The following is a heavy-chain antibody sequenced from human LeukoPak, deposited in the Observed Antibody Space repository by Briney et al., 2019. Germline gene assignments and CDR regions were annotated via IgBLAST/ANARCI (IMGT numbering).Heavy chain of an antibody. CDR3: ARDTVKTRYYYDSIGYFSY. D-gene: IGHD3-22*01. V-gene: IGHV7-4-1*02. CDR2: VNTNTGNP. Sequence: GASVKVSCKASGYTFTNYAMDWVRQAPGQGLEWMGWVNTNTGNPTYAQGFTGRFVFSLDTSGSTAYLQINNLKAEDTAVYYCARDTVKTRYYYDSIGYFSYWGQGTLVTVSS. CDR1: GYTFTNYA. J-gene: IGHJ4*02.